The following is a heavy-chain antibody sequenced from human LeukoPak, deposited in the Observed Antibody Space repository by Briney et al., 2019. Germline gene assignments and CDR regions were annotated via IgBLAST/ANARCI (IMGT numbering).Heavy chain of an antibody. CDR2: IWYDGSSK. CDR1: GFTFSSYV. D-gene: IGHD3-16*02. Sequence: PGGSLRLSCAQSGFTFSSYVMHWVRQAPGKGLEWVALIWYDGSSKHYADSVRGRFTISRDNSKNTLYLQMNSLRAEDTAVYYCARDFELSHWGQGTLVTVSS. J-gene: IGHJ4*02. CDR3: ARDFELSH. V-gene: IGHV3-33*01.